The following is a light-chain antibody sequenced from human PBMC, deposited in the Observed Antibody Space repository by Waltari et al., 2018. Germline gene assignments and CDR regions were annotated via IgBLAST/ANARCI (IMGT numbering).Light chain of an antibody. CDR1: SGSVSTSYY. CDR2: STN. J-gene: IGLJ3*02. CDR3: VLYMGSGISV. Sequence: QTVVTQEPSFSVSPGGTITLTCGLNSGSVSTSYYPSWYQQTPGQAPRTLIYSTNTRSSGVPDRFSVSILGNRAALTITGAQADDESDYHCVLYMGSGISVFGGGTKLTVL. V-gene: IGLV8-61*01.